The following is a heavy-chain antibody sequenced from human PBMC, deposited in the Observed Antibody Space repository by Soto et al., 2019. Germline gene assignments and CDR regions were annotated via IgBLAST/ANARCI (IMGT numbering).Heavy chain of an antibody. CDR1: GFTFSSYE. Sequence: PGGSPRLSCAASGFTFSSYEMNWVRQAPGKGLEWVSYISSSGSTIYYADSVKGRFTISRDNAKNSLYLQMNSLRAEDTAVYYCARDSITGTLPANFDYWGQGTLVTVSS. V-gene: IGHV3-48*03. CDR2: ISSSGSTI. CDR3: ARDSITGTLPANFDY. J-gene: IGHJ4*02. D-gene: IGHD1-20*01.